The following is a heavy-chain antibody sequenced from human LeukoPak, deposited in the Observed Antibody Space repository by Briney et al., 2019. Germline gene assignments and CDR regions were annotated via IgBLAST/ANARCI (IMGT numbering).Heavy chain of an antibody. V-gene: IGHV3-30-3*01. CDR3: AKGDGGSSGWYAAFDI. J-gene: IGHJ3*02. CDR2: ISYDGSNK. CDR1: GFTFSSYA. D-gene: IGHD6-19*01. Sequence: PGRSLRLSCAASGFTFSSYAMHWVRQAPGKGLEWVAVISYDGSNKYYADSVKGRFTISRDNSKNTLYLQMNSLRAEDTAVYYCAKGDGGSSGWYAAFDIWGQGTMVTVSS.